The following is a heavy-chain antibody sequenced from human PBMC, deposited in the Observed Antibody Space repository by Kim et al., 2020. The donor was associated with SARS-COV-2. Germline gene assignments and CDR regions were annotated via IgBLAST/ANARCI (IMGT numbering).Heavy chain of an antibody. CDR2: ISYDGSNK. J-gene: IGHJ4*02. D-gene: IGHD3-10*01. CDR1: GFTFSSYA. V-gene: IGHV3-30*04. CDR3: ARGERGSTMVRGVKSRMGGY. Sequence: GGSLRLSCAASGFTFSSYAMHWVRQAPGKGLEWVAVISYDGSNKYYADSVKGRFTISRDNSKNTLYLQMNSLRAEDTAVYYCARGERGSTMVRGVKSRMGGYWGQGTLVTVSS.